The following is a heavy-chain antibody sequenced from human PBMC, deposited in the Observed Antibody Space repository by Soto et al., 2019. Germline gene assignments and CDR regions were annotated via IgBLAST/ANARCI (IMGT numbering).Heavy chain of an antibody. CDR1: GFTFSDYY. Sequence: GGSLRLSCAGSGFTFSDYYMSWIRQAPGQGLEWVSYMSSSGVTVFYADSVKGRFTISRDNAKNSLYLQMYSLRAEDSAVYYCARKTISAAGADYCGLDVWGQGTPVTVYS. J-gene: IGHJ6*02. D-gene: IGHD6-13*01. V-gene: IGHV3-11*01. CDR3: ARKTISAAGADYCGLDV. CDR2: MSSSGVTV.